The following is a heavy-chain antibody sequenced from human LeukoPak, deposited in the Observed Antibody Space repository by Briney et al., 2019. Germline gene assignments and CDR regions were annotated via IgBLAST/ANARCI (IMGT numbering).Heavy chain of an antibody. J-gene: IGHJ4*02. D-gene: IGHD2-2*01. V-gene: IGHV1-46*01. CDR1: GYSSTNYY. CDR3: ARDERDVVVVPGAMPY. CDR2: INPSGGST. Sequence: ASVKVSCTASGYSSTNYYMHWVRQAPGQGLEWMGIINPSGGSTTNAQKFQGRVTMTRDTSTTTVYMELSSLRSDDTAMYYCARDERDVVVVPGAMPYWGQGTLVTVSS.